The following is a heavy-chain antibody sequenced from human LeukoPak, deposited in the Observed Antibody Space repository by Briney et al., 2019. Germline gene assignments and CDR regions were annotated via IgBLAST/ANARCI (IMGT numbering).Heavy chain of an antibody. CDR3: ARHPAAGTFDY. V-gene: IGHV4-59*01. D-gene: IGHD6-13*01. CDR1: GGSISSYY. CDR2: IYYSGST. J-gene: IGHJ4*02. Sequence: PSETLSLTCTVSGGSISSYYWSRIRQPPGKGLEWIGYIYYSGSTNYNPSLKSRVTISVDTSKNQFSLKLSSVTAADTAVYYCARHPAAGTFDYWGQGTLVTVSS.